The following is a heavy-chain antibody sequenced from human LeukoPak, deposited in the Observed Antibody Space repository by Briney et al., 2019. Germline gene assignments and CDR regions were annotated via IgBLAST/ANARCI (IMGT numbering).Heavy chain of an antibody. CDR1: GGSISSGSYY. CDR2: IYTSGST. Sequence: SETLSLTCTVSGGSISSGSYYWSWIRQPAGKGLEWIGRIYTSGSTNYNPSLKSRVTISVDTSKNQFSLKLSSVTAADTAVYYCARETVYDFWSGYYHWGQGTLVTVSS. V-gene: IGHV4-61*02. J-gene: IGHJ5*02. CDR3: ARETVYDFWSGYYH. D-gene: IGHD3-3*01.